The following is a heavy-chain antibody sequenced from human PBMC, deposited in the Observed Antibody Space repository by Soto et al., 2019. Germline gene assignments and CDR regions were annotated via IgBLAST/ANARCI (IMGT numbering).Heavy chain of an antibody. CDR1: GSTFSNYA. CDR2: ISGSDYNT. CDR3: AIAATSRVANWFDP. V-gene: IGHV3-23*01. D-gene: IGHD2-15*01. J-gene: IGHJ5*02. Sequence: EVQLLETGGGLVQPGGSLRLSCAASGSTFSNYAMSWVRQAPGKGLEWVSGISGSDYNTYYADSVKGRFTMSRDNSKNTLHLQMNSLRAEDTAAYYCAIAATSRVANWFDPWGQGALVTVSS.